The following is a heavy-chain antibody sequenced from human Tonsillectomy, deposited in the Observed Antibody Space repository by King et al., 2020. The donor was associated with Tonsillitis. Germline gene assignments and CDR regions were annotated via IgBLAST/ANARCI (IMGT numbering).Heavy chain of an antibody. CDR1: GFTFDDYG. D-gene: IGHD3-10*01. J-gene: IGHJ6*03. CDR3: AKDRDFYYYYMEV. Sequence: VQLVESGEEVVQPGRSLRLSCAAYGFTFDDYGMHWVRQAPGKGLEWVSGISWESGSIAYADSVRGRFTISRENAKSTLYLQMNSLRVEDTALYYCAKDRDFYYYYMEVWGKGTTVTVSS. V-gene: IGHV3-9*01. CDR2: ISWESGSI.